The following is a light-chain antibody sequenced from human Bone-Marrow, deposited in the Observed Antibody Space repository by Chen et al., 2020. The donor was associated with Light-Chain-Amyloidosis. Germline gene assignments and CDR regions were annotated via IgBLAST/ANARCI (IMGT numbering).Light chain of an antibody. CDR3: SSYTITNTLV. V-gene: IGLV2-14*01. J-gene: IGLJ1*01. Sequence: QSALTPPASVSGSPGQAITISCTGTSSDVGGDNHVSWYQQHPDKAPKLMIYEVTNRPSWVPDRFSGSKSENTASLTISGLQTGDEADYFCSSYTITNTLVFGSGTRVTVL. CDR1: SSDVGGDNH. CDR2: EVT.